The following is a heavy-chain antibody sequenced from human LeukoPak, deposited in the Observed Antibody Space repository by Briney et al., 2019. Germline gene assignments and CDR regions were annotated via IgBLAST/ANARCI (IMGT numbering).Heavy chain of an antibody. Sequence: PSETLSLTCAVYGGSFRGYYWSWIRQPPGKGLEWIGEINHSGSTNYNPSLKSRVTISVDTSKNQISLKLGSVTAADTAVYYCARGEILTGYPYWGQGTLVTVSS. CDR1: GGSFRGYY. CDR2: INHSGST. J-gene: IGHJ4*02. D-gene: IGHD3-9*01. CDR3: ARGEILTGYPY. V-gene: IGHV4-34*01.